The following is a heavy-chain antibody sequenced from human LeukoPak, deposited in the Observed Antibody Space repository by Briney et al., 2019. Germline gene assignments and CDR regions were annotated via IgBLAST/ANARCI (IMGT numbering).Heavy chain of an antibody. CDR2: MNPNSGST. CDR1: GYTFTSYD. J-gene: IGHJ4*02. CDR3: ARGRSTGYRHYCEL. Sequence: ASVKLSCKASGYTFTSYDMNWVRQATGQGLEWMGWMNPNSGSTGYAQKFQGRVTITRNTSISTAYMELSGLRSEDTAVYYCARGRSTGYRHYCELWREETLVTVSS. V-gene: IGHV1-8*03. D-gene: IGHD5-12*01.